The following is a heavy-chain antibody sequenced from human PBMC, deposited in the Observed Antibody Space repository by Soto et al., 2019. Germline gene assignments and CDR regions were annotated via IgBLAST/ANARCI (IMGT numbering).Heavy chain of an antibody. CDR3: AAPSAIAVAGTWESLRYYYGMDV. CDR2: IVVGSGNT. CDR1: GFTFTSSA. D-gene: IGHD6-19*01. V-gene: IGHV1-58*01. J-gene: IGHJ6*02. Sequence: ASVKVSCKASGFTFTSSAVQWVRQARGQRLEWIGWIVVGSGNTNYAQKFQERVTITRDMSTSTAYMELSSLRSEDTAVYYCAAPSAIAVAGTWESLRYYYGMDVWGQGTTVTVSS.